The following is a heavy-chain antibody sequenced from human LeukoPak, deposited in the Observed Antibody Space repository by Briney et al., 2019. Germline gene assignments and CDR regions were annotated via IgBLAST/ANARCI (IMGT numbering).Heavy chain of an antibody. CDR2: IGPNADTT. Sequence: GGSLRLSCAASAFTFASYGMRWVSQAPGKGLEWVSFIGPNADTTSYAASVEGRFTIASDNPSNMLYMQMNSLREDDTVVYYCAILHGYFDGSGYWVQWGQGTLVTVSS. D-gene: IGHD3-22*01. CDR1: AFTFASYG. J-gene: IGHJ1*01. CDR3: AILHGYFDGSGYWVQ. V-gene: IGHV3-23*01.